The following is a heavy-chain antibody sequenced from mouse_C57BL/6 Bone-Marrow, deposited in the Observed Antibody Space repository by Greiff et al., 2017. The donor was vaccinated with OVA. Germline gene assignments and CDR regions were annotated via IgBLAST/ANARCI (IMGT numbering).Heavy chain of an antibody. V-gene: IGHV1-82*01. Sequence: QVQLKESGPELVKPGASVKISCKASGYAFSSSWMNWVKQRPGKGLEWIGRIYPGDGDTNYNGKFKGKATLTADKSFSTAYMQLSSLTSEDSAVYFCARLWFAYWGQGTLVTVSA. CDR1: GYAFSSSW. J-gene: IGHJ3*01. CDR2: IYPGDGDT. CDR3: ARLWFAY.